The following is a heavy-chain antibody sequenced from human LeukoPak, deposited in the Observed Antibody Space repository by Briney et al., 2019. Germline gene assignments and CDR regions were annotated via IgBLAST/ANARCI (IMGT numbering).Heavy chain of an antibody. J-gene: IGHJ3*02. CDR3: ARSRAGTVPVWGSYRHHDAFDI. CDR2: IYPGDSDT. Sequence: GESLKISCKGSGYSFTNYWIGWVRQMPGKGLEWMGIIYPGDSDTTYKPSFQGQVTISADKSISTAYLQWSSLKASDTAMYYCARSRAGTVPVWGSYRHHDAFDIWGQGTMVTVSS. D-gene: IGHD3-16*02. V-gene: IGHV5-51*01. CDR1: GYSFTNYW.